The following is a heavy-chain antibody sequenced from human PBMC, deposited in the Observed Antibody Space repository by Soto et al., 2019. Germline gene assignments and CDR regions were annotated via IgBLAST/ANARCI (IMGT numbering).Heavy chain of an antibody. CDR1: GFSLSTSGVG. Sequence: GSGPTLVNPTQTLTLTCPFSGFSLSTSGVGVGWIRQPPGKALEWLALIYWDDDKRYSPSLKSRLTITKDTSKNQVVLTVTNMEPVDTATYYCAHSYDDSSPTWFDPWGQGTLVTSPQ. CDR3: AHSYDDSSPTWFDP. V-gene: IGHV2-5*02. CDR2: IYWDDDK. J-gene: IGHJ5*02. D-gene: IGHD3-22*01.